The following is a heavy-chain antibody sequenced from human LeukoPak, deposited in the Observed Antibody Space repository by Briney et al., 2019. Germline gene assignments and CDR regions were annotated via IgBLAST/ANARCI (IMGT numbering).Heavy chain of an antibody. CDR3: ARDSSGTQVFDL. V-gene: IGHV3-53*01. CDR1: AFIISDNF. J-gene: IGHJ4*02. CDR2: IYRDGST. D-gene: IGHD6-19*01. Sequence: GGSLRLSCAASAFIISDNFMDWVRQAPGKGLEWVSVIYRDGSTYYAGSVKGRFTISRDNSKNTLYLQMNSLSAEDTAVYYCARDSSGTQVFDLWGPGTLVTVSP.